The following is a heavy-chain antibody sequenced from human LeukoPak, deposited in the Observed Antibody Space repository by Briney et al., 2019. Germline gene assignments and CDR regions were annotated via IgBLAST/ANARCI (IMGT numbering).Heavy chain of an antibody. CDR1: GYTFTSYD. J-gene: IGHJ3*02. V-gene: IGHV1-8*01. CDR2: MNPNSGNT. CDR3: AGSWSPYDAFDI. Sequence: ASVKVSCKASGYTFTSYDINWVRQATGQGLEWTGWMNPNSGNTGYAQKFQGRVTMTRNTSISTAYMELSSLRSEDTAVYYCAGSWSPYDAFDIWGQGTMVTVSS. D-gene: IGHD6-13*01.